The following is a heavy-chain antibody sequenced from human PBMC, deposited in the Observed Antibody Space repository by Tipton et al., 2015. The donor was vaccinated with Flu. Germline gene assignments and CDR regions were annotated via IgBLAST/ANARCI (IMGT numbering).Heavy chain of an antibody. Sequence: TLSLTCTVSGGSISGYYWSWIRQPPGKGLEWIAYIYYSGSTNYNPSLKSRVTISVDTSKDQFSLKLTSVTAADTAVYFCARHSTDSGYDFWVIDYWGQGILVTVSS. CDR3: ARHSTDSGYDFWVIDY. V-gene: IGHV4-59*08. J-gene: IGHJ4*02. CDR2: IYYSGST. CDR1: GGSISGYY. D-gene: IGHD5-12*01.